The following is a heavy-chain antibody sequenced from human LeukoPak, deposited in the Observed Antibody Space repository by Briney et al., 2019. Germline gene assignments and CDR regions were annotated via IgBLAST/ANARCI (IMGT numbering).Heavy chain of an antibody. V-gene: IGHV3-53*01. CDR2: IYSGGST. CDR1: GFTASSNY. D-gene: IGHD5-18*01. CDR3: ARDFGGQLDAFDI. Sequence: RRSLRLSCAAYGFTASSNYMGWVRQAPGKGLGWVSVIYSGGSTYYADSVKGRFTISRDNSKNTLYLQMNSLRAEDTAVYYCARDFGGQLDAFDIWGQGTMVTVSS. J-gene: IGHJ3*02.